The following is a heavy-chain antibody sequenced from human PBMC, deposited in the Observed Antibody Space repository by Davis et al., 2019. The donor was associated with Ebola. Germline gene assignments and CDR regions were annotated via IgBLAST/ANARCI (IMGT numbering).Heavy chain of an antibody. V-gene: IGHV1-69*10. Sequence: SVPVTCKASGGTFSSYAISWVRQAPGHGLEWMGGIIPILGIANYVQKFQGRVTITADESTSTAYMEVSSLRSEDTAVYYCARDGGRGCSGGSCSFERWGRGTLVTVSS. J-gene: IGHJ2*01. CDR3: ARDGGRGCSGGSCSFER. D-gene: IGHD2-15*01. CDR2: IIPILGIA. CDR1: GGTFSSYA.